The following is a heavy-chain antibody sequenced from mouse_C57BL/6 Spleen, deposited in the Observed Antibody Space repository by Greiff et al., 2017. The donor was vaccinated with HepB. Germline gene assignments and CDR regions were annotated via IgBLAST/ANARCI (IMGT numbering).Heavy chain of an antibody. CDR1: GYTFTDYN. CDR3: AREYYGSSYPFAY. D-gene: IGHD1-1*01. V-gene: IGHV1-18*01. Sequence: EVQLQQSGPELVKPGASVKIPCKASGYTFTDYNMDWVKQSHGKSLEWIGDINPNNGGTIYNQKFKGKATLTVDKSSSTAYMELRSLTSEDTAVYDCAREYYGSSYPFAYWGQGTLVTVSA. J-gene: IGHJ3*01. CDR2: INPNNGGT.